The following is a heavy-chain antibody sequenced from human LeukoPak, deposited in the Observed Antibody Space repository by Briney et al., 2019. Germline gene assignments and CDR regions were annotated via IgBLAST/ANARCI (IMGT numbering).Heavy chain of an antibody. CDR2: ISSSSSYI. CDR3: ARDPVPAAITYYYYGMDV. Sequence: GGSLRLSCAASGFTFSSYSMNWVRQAPGKGLEWVSSISSSSSYIYYADSVKGRFTISRDNAKNSLYLQMNSLRAEDTAVYYCARDPVPAAITYYYYGMDVWGQGTTVTVSS. CDR1: GFTFSSYS. D-gene: IGHD2-2*02. V-gene: IGHV3-21*01. J-gene: IGHJ6*02.